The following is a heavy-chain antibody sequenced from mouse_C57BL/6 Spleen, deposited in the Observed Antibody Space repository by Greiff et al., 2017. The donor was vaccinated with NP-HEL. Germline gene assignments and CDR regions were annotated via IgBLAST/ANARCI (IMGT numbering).Heavy chain of an antibody. CDR3: ARGGIYYGSSYGWYFDV. CDR1: EYEFPSHD. V-gene: IGHV5-2*01. D-gene: IGHD1-1*01. Sequence: DVQLVESGGGLVQPGESLKLSCESNEYEFPSHDMSWVRKTPEKRLELVAAINSDGGSTYYPDTMERRFIISRDNTKKTLYLQMSSLRSEDTALYYCARGGIYYGSSYGWYFDVWGTGTTGTVSS. J-gene: IGHJ1*03. CDR2: INSDGGST.